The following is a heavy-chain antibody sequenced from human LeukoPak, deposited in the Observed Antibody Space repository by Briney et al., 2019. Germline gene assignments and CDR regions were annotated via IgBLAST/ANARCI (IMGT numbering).Heavy chain of an antibody. CDR2: MYYSGST. J-gene: IGHJ4*02. CDR3: ARTLRYFDWLLLGIDY. Sequence: SETLSLTCTVPGASFSSGSYYGSWIRQPPGRGRGWLAYMYYSGSTNYNPSLKSRVTISVDTSKNQFFLKLSSVSAAVTAADYCARTLRYFDWLLLGIDYWGQGTLVTVSS. D-gene: IGHD3-9*01. CDR1: GASFSSGSYY. V-gene: IGHV4-61*01.